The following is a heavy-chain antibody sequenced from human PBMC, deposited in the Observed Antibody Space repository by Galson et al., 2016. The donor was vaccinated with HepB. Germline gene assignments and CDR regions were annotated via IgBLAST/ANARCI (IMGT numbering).Heavy chain of an antibody. D-gene: IGHD6-19*01. Sequence: SLRLSCAASGFTLGDFSVTWVRQAPGRGLEWVSFIRSERYGGTTEFATSVQGRFNISRDDSKNIAYLHMNSLQTEDTAVYYCTSGSSGSYLYYNFEMDVWAKGTTVTVSS. J-gene: IGHJ6*04. V-gene: IGHV3-49*04. CDR3: TSGSSGSYLYYNFEMDV. CDR2: IRSERYGGTT. CDR1: GFTLGDFS.